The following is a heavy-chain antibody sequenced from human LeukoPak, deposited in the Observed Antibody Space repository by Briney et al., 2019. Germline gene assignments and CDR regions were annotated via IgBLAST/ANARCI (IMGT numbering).Heavy chain of an antibody. CDR2: IIPIFGTA. CDR1: GGTFNSYA. D-gene: IGHD6-6*01. J-gene: IGHJ4*02. CDR3: ASQSSSSPLGFDY. Sequence: SVTVSCKASGGTFNSYAISWVRQAPGQGLEWMGGIIPIFGTANYAQKFQGRVTITADKSTSTAYMELSRLRFEDTAVYYCASQSSSSPLGFDYWGQETLVTVSS. V-gene: IGHV1-69*06.